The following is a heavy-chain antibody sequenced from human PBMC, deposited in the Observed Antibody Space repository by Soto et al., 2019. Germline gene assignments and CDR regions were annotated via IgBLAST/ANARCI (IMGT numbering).Heavy chain of an antibody. CDR3: ARGRLFEGCTNGVCQGSWFDP. CDR1: GGSFSGYY. D-gene: IGHD2-8*01. Sequence: PSETLSLTCAVYGGSFSGYYWSWIRQPPGKGLEWIGEINHSGSTNYNPSLKSRVTISVDTSKNQFSLKLSYVTAADTAVYYCARGRLFEGCTNGVCQGSWFDPWGQGTLVTVSS. V-gene: IGHV4-34*01. CDR2: INHSGST. J-gene: IGHJ5*02.